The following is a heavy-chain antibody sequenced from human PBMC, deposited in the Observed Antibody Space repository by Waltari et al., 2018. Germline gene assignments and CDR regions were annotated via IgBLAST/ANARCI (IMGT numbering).Heavy chain of an antibody. V-gene: IGHV1-24*01. CDR2: FDPEDGET. J-gene: IGHJ4*02. CDR3: AASGYCGGDCYYFDY. Sequence: QVQLVQSGAEVKKPGSSVKVSCKASGGTFSSYAISWVRQAPGQGLEWMGGFDPEDGETIYAQKFQGRVTMTEDTSTDTAYMELSSLRSEDTAVYYCAASGYCGGDCYYFDYWGQGTLVTVSS. CDR1: GGTFSSYA. D-gene: IGHD2-21*01.